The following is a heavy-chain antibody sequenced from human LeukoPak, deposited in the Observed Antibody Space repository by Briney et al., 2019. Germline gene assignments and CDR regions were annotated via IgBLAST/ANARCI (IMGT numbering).Heavy chain of an antibody. CDR1: GDSISNNNW. CDR2: IFHSGDT. Sequence: RPSGTLSLTCAVSGDSISNNNWWSWVRQPPGKGLEWIGEIFHSGDTNYKPSLKSRVTISVDKSKNQFSLKLSSVTAADTAVYYCAGAHCGGDCYSGRAFDIWGQGTMVTVSS. D-gene: IGHD2-21*02. CDR3: AGAHCGGDCYSGRAFDI. V-gene: IGHV4-4*02. J-gene: IGHJ3*02.